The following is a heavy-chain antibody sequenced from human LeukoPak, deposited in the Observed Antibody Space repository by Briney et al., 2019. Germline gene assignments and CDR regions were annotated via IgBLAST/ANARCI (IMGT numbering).Heavy chain of an antibody. J-gene: IGHJ4*02. CDR1: GGSISTYY. D-gene: IGHD3-10*01. Sequence: SETLSLTCTVSGGSISTYYWGWIRQPPGEGLEWIGYVSSNEGTNYNPSLKSRVTILVDTSKNQLSLKLSSVTAADTAVYYCARVRSYYGSVTGKSYYFDYWGQGTLVTVSS. CDR3: ARVRSYYGSVTGKSYYFDY. V-gene: IGHV4-59*01. CDR2: VSSNEGT.